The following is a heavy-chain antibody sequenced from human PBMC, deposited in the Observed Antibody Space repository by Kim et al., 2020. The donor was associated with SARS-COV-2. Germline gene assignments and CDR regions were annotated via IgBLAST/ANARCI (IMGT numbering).Heavy chain of an antibody. D-gene: IGHD2-15*01. CDR1: GGSISSSSYY. Sequence: SETLSLTCTVSGGSISSSSYYWGWIRQPPGKGLEWIGSIYYSGSTYYNPSLKSRVTISVDTSKNQFSLKLSSVTAADTAVYYCARRLVVVAATRSDRAFDIWGQGTMVTVSS. V-gene: IGHV4-39*01. J-gene: IGHJ3*02. CDR3: ARRLVVVAATRSDRAFDI. CDR2: IYYSGST.